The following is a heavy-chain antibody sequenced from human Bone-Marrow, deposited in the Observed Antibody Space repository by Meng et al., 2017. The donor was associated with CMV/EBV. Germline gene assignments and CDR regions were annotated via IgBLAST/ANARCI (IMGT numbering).Heavy chain of an antibody. CDR1: GFTFSSYA. CDR2: IRYDGSNK. CDR3: VRGWIYCSSSSCVVVY. D-gene: IGHD2-2*01. Sequence: GESLKISCAASGFTFSSYAMHWVRQATGKGLEWVAFIRYDGSNKYYADSVKGRFTISRDNSKNTLYLQMNSLRPDDTAVYYCVRGWIYCSSSSCVVVYWGQGKLVTVSS. V-gene: IGHV3-30*02. J-gene: IGHJ4*02.